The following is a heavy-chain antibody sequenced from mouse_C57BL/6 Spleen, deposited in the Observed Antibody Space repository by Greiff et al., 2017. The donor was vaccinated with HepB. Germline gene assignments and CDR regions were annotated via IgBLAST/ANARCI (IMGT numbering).Heavy chain of an antibody. Sequence: EVQLQQSGPELVKPGASVKISCKASGYTFTDYYMNWVKQSHGKSLEWIGDINPNNGGTSYNQKFKGKATLTVDKSSSTAYMELRSLTSEDSAVYYCARSAMVTTGYYAMDYWGQGTSVTVSS. V-gene: IGHV1-26*01. CDR2: INPNNGGT. CDR3: ARSAMVTTGYYAMDY. J-gene: IGHJ4*01. D-gene: IGHD2-2*01. CDR1: GYTFTDYY.